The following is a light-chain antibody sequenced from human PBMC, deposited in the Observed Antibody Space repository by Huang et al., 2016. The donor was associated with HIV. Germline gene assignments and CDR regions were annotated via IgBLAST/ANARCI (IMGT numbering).Light chain of an antibody. CDR3: QQYNNWPLT. Sequence: EIVMTQSPATLYVSPGERDTLSCRASQSVDSNLAWYQQKPGQPPRLLIYGVSTRATGIPARFSGSGSGTEFTLAISSLQSEDFAVYYCQQYNNWPLTFGGGTKVEIK. CDR1: QSVDSN. J-gene: IGKJ4*01. CDR2: GVS. V-gene: IGKV3-15*01.